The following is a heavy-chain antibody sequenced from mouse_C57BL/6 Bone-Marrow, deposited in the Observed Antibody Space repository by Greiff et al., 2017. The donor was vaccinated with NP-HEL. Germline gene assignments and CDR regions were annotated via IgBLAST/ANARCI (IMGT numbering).Heavy chain of an antibody. J-gene: IGHJ4*01. V-gene: IGHV1-15*01. D-gene: IGHD2-2*01. CDR3: TRSYYGYPYYAMDY. CDR1: GYTFTDYE. Sequence: QVQLQQSGAELVRPGASVTLSCKASGYTFTDYEMHWVKQTPVHGLEWIGAIDPETGGTAYNQKFKGKAILTADKSSSTAYMELRSLTSEDSAVYYCTRSYYGYPYYAMDYWGQGTSVTVSS. CDR2: IDPETGGT.